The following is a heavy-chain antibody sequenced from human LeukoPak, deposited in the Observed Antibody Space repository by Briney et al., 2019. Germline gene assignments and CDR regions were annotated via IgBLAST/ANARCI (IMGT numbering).Heavy chain of an antibody. D-gene: IGHD1-7*01. J-gene: IGHJ5*02. CDR3: ARATAFQFMGTYIS. CDR2: ISSSSSHI. CDR1: GFTFSSYS. Sequence: PGGSLRLSCAASGFTFSSYSMNWVRQAPGKGLEWVSSISSSSSHIYYADSVKGRFTISRDNAKNSLYLQMNSLRAEDTGVYYCARATAFQFMGTYISWGLGVLVTVSS. V-gene: IGHV3-21*01.